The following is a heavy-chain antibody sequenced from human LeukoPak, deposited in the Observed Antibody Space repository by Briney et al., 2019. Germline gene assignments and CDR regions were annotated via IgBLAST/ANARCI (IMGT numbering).Heavy chain of an antibody. CDR1: GFTFSDYY. V-gene: IGHV3-11*04. Sequence: GGSLRLSCAASGFTFSDYYMSWIRQAPGKGLEWVSYISSSGGTIYYADSVKGRFTISRDNAKNSLYLQMNSLRAEDTAVYYCARAERELLLDAFDIWGQGTMVTVSS. CDR2: ISSSGGTI. D-gene: IGHD1-26*01. J-gene: IGHJ3*02. CDR3: ARAERELLLDAFDI.